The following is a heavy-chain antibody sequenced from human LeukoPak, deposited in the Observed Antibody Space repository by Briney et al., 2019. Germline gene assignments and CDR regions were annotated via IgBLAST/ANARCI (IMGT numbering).Heavy chain of an antibody. CDR1: GFILRSHA. CDR2: ISDNGGST. V-gene: IGHV3-64D*06. Sequence: PGGSLRLSCSASGFILRSHAMHWVRQAPGKGLEYVSRISDNGGSTYYADSVKGRFTISRDNSKNTLYLQMSSLRAVDTAVYYCARDLRDKYYDILTGYYNPGAYWGQGTLVTVSS. CDR3: ARDLRDKYYDILTGYYNPGAY. J-gene: IGHJ4*02. D-gene: IGHD3-9*01.